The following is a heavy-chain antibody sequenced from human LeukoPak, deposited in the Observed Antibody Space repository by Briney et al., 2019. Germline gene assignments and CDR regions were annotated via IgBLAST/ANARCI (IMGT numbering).Heavy chain of an antibody. CDR1: GDSISSYY. D-gene: IGHD6-13*01. CDR2: IYTSGPA. CDR3: ARGRGISWPDAFDI. V-gene: IGHV4-4*07. Sequence: SETLSLTCTVSGDSISSYYWSWIRQPAGKGLEWIGRIYTSGPANYNPSLKSRVTFSVDSSKNQFSLNLSSVTAADTAVYYCARGRGISWPDAFDIWGQGTMVTVSS. J-gene: IGHJ3*02.